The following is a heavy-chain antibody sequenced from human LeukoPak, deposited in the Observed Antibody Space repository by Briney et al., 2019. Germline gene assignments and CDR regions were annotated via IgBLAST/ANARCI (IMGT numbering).Heavy chain of an antibody. D-gene: IGHD6-6*01. Sequence: GSLRHSCAASGLTFSSYAMSWVRQAPGKGLEWVSAISGSGGSTYYADSVKGRFTISRDNSKNTLYLQMNSLRAEDTAVYYCAKADSSSSWFDYWGQGTLVTVSS. CDR3: AKADSSSSWFDY. V-gene: IGHV3-23*01. CDR2: ISGSGGST. CDR1: GLTFSSYA. J-gene: IGHJ4*02.